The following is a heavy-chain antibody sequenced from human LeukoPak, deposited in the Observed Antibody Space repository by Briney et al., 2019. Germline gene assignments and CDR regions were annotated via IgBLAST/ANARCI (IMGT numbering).Heavy chain of an antibody. Sequence: SETLSLTCSLSSDSIRSSSYYWGWIRQPPGKGLEWIGSIYNNGHTYYNPSLNRRLTISVDTSKNQISLKLTSLIAADTAVYYCARDLRSYYGSGTNYLDPWGQGTLVIVSS. CDR3: ARDLRSYYGSGTNYLDP. D-gene: IGHD3-10*01. V-gene: IGHV4-39*07. CDR1: SDSIRSSSYY. CDR2: IYNNGHT. J-gene: IGHJ5*02.